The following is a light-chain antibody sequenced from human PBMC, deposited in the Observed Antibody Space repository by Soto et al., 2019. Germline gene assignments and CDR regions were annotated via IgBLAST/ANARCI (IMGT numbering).Light chain of an antibody. CDR3: CSYAGGRYV. CDR1: SADVGDYDF. J-gene: IGLJ1*01. Sequence: QSVLTQPRSVSGSPGQSVTISCTGTSADVGDYDFVSWYQQLPGKAPKLMIFDVTKRPSGVPHRFSGSKSDNTASLTISGLQGEDEADYYCCSYAGGRYVFGTGPKLTVL. CDR2: DVT. V-gene: IGLV2-11*01.